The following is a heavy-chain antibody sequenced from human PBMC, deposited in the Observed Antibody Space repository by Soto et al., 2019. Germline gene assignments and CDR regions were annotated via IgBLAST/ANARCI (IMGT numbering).Heavy chain of an antibody. J-gene: IGHJ5*02. CDR3: ARFRPAAATGGTNWFDP. V-gene: IGHV4-59*01. Sequence: SETLSLTCTVSGGSISGYYWSWIRQPPGKGLEWIAYIFYTGSTNYNPSLKSRVTISVDTSKNQFSLKLRSVTAADTAVYYCARFRPAAATGGTNWFDPWGQGTLVTVSS. CDR2: IFYTGST. CDR1: GGSISGYY. D-gene: IGHD2-15*01.